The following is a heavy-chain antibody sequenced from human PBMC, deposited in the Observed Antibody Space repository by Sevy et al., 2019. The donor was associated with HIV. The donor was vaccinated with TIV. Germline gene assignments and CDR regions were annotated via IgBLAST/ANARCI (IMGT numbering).Heavy chain of an antibody. CDR2: IKPNDDFI. CDR3: ARDVSLGTTDGFYFDY. V-gene: IGHV1-46*01. D-gene: IGHD1-1*01. Sequence: ASVKVSCKASGYSFTEFYMHWVRQAPGQGLEWMGIIKPNDDFIRSAQRFQGRITMTRDASTRTVYMELSSLRSEDTAMYYCARDVSLGTTDGFYFDYWGQGTLVTVSS. J-gene: IGHJ4*02. CDR1: GYSFTEFY.